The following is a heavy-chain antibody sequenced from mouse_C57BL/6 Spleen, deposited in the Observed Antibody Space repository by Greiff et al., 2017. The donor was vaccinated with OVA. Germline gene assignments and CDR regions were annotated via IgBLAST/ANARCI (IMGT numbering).Heavy chain of an antibody. CDR1: GYTFTSYT. Sequence: VQLQQSGAELARPGASVKMSCKASGYTFTSYTMHWVKQRPGQGLEWIGYINPSSGYTKYNQKFKDKATLTADKSSSTAYMQLSSLTSEDSAVYYCARQDYSNYNYAMDDWGQGTSVTVSS. CDR3: ARQDYSNYNYAMDD. CDR2: INPSSGYT. J-gene: IGHJ4*01. D-gene: IGHD2-5*01. V-gene: IGHV1-4*01.